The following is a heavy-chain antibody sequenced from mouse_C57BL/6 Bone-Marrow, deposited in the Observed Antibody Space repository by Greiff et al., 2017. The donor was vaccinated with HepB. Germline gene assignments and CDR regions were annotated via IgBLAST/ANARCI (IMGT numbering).Heavy chain of an antibody. CDR3: ALIYYYGSSYIDY. V-gene: IGHV14-2*01. CDR2: IDPEDGET. D-gene: IGHD1-1*01. Sequence: VHVKQSGAELVKPGASVKLSCTASGFNIKDYYMHWVKQRTEQGLEWIGRIDPEDGETKYAPKFQGKATITADTASNTAYLQLSSLTSEDTAVYYCALIYYYGSSYIDYWGQGTTLTVSS. J-gene: IGHJ2*01. CDR1: GFNIKDYY.